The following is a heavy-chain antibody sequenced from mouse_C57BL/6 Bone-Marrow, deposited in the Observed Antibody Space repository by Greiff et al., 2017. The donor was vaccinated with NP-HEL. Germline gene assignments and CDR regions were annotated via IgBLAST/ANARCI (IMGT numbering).Heavy chain of an antibody. CDR3: ARSPNGNYLSFDY. CDR1: GFTFTDYY. CDR2: IRNKANGYTT. V-gene: IGHV7-3*01. Sequence: EVQRVESGGGLVQPGGSLSLSCAASGFTFTDYYMSWVRQPPGKALEWLGFIRNKANGYTTEYSASVKGRFTISRDNSQSILYLQMNALRAEDSATYYCARSPNGNYLSFDYWGQGTTLTVSS. J-gene: IGHJ2*01. D-gene: IGHD2-1*01.